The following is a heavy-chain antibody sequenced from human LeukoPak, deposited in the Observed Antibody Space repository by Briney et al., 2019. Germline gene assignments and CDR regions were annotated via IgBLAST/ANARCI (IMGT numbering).Heavy chain of an antibody. CDR2: TSGGSTYI. CDR3: ARGSNVQQRLDSFDF. J-gene: IGHJ4*02. Sequence: GGSLRLSCAASGFTFDAYNMNWFRQAPGKGLEWVSSTSGGSTYIYYAVSVKGRFTISRDNAKNSLYLQMNSLRAEDTAVYYCARGSNVQQRLDSFDFWGQGTLVTVSS. CDR1: GFTFDAYN. V-gene: IGHV3-21*01. D-gene: IGHD6-25*01.